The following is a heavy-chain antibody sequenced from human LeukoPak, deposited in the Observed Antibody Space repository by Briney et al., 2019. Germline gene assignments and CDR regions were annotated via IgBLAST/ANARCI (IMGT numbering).Heavy chain of an antibody. D-gene: IGHD4-23*01. Sequence: PGGSLRLSCAASGFTVSSNYMAWVRQAPGKGLEWVSVIYNGVNTNYADSVKGRFTISRDNSKNTLYLQMNSLRAEDTAVYYCAGGPRWPAFDYWGQGTLVTVSS. J-gene: IGHJ4*02. V-gene: IGHV3-53*01. CDR3: AGGPRWPAFDY. CDR1: GFTVSSNY. CDR2: IYNGVNT.